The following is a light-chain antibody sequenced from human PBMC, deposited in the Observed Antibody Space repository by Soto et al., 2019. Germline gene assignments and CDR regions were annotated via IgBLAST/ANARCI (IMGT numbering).Light chain of an antibody. CDR1: QSISSW. CDR2: KAS. J-gene: IGKJ1*01. Sequence: DIQMTQSLYTLSASVGDRVTITCRASQSISSWLAWYQQKPGKAPKLLIYKASTLESGVPSRFSGSGSGTEFTLSISCLQPDDFATYYCQQYSSYSTWTFGQGTKEDIK. V-gene: IGKV1-5*03. CDR3: QQYSSYSTWT.